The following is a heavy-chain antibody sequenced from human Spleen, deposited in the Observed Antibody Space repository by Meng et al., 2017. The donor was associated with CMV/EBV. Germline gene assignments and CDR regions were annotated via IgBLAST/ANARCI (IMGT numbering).Heavy chain of an antibody. CDR2: IKQDGSEK. D-gene: IGHD3-10*01. Sequence: GESLKISCAASGFTFSGYWMTWVRQAPGKGLEWVANIKQDGSEKHYMDSVKGRFTISRDNAKDSLYLQMNSLRGEDTALYYCARGLWFGEFVDYWGQGTLVTVSS. J-gene: IGHJ4*02. CDR1: GFTFSGYW. V-gene: IGHV3-7*01. CDR3: ARGLWFGEFVDY.